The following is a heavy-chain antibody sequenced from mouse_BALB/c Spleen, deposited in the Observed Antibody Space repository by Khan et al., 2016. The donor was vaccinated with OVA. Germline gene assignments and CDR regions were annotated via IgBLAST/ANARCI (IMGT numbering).Heavy chain of an antibody. CDR3: ARTARIKY. Sequence: EVKLMESGPGLVKPSQSLSLTCTVTGYSITSGYGWNWIRQFPGNKLEWMGYISYSGCTNYNPSLKSRISITRDTSNTPFFMQLNNVTTDDTAIYYCARTARIKYWGQGTTLTVSS. CDR1: GYSITSGYG. J-gene: IGHJ2*01. V-gene: IGHV3-1*02. CDR2: ISYSGCT. D-gene: IGHD1-2*01.